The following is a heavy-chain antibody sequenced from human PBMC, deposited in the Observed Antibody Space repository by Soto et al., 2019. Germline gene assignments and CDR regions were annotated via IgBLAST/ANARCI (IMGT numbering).Heavy chain of an antibody. D-gene: IGHD3-10*01. CDR1: GYTFTAYY. CDR3: ARVEGSAASAGD. Sequence: QVQLVQSGAEVKKPGASVKVSCKASGYTFTAYYVHWIRQAPGQGLEGMGYVSPDRGGTIYAQNFQGRITMTRDTSINTAYMELSRLTSDDTALYYCARVEGSAASAGDWGQGTLVTVSS. V-gene: IGHV1-2*02. CDR2: VSPDRGGT. J-gene: IGHJ4*02.